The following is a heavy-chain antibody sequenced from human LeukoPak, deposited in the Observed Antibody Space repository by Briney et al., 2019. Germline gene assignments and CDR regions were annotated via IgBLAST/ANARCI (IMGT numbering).Heavy chain of an antibody. CDR2: ISGSGGST. V-gene: IGHV3-23*01. D-gene: IGHD3-3*01. CDR3: AKDLFGDY. CDR1: GITSSSYA. Sequence: GGSLRLCCAASGITSSSYALSWVRQAPGEGLEWVSAISGSGGSTYYADSVKGRFTISRDNSKNTLYLQMNSLRAEDTAVYYCAKDLFGDYRGQGALVTVCS. J-gene: IGHJ4*02.